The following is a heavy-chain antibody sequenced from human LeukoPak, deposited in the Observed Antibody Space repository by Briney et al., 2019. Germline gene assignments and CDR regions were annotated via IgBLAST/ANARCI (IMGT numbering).Heavy chain of an antibody. D-gene: IGHD4-17*01. Sequence: SETLSLTCTVSGGSISGYYWSWTRQPPGKGLEWIGSISSSGTTNYHPSLKSRVTISVDTSKNQFSLKLSSVTAADTAVYYCARRTNDYGDYVGFDYWGQGTLVTVSS. V-gene: IGHV4-59*08. J-gene: IGHJ4*02. CDR3: ARRTNDYGDYVGFDY. CDR2: ISSSGTT. CDR1: GGSISGYY.